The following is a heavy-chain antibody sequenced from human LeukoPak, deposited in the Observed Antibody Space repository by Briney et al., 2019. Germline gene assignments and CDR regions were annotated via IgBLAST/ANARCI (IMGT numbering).Heavy chain of an antibody. J-gene: IGHJ4*02. D-gene: IGHD2-2*01. CDR1: GFTFSSYE. Sequence: GGSLRLSCAASGFTFSSYEMNWVRQAPGKGLEWVSYISYSGSTIYYGDSVKGRFTISRDNAKNTLYLRMNSLRAEDTAVYYCAKKNRDIVVVPAATYDYWGQGTLVTVSS. CDR2: ISYSGSTI. CDR3: AKKNRDIVVVPAATYDY. V-gene: IGHV3-48*03.